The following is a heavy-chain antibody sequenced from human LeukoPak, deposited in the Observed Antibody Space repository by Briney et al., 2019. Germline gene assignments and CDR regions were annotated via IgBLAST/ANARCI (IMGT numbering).Heavy chain of an antibody. J-gene: IGHJ4*02. Sequence: QAPGKGLEWVSILYHGGSTYYADSVKGRFTISRDNSKNTLYLQMNSLRAEDTAVYYCARDLRRSRDYWGQGTLVTVSS. CDR2: LYHGGST. V-gene: IGHV3-66*01. CDR3: ARDLRRSRDY.